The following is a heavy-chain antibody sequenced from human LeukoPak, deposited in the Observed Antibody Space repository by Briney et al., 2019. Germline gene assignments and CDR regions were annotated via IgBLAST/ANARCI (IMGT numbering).Heavy chain of an antibody. CDR2: IYYSGGT. J-gene: IGHJ4*02. V-gene: IGHV4-39*07. D-gene: IGHD6-6*01. Sequence: SETLSLTCTVSGGSISSASFYWGWIRQPPGKGLEWIGRIYYSGGTSYKPSLESRVTISVDTSKNQFSLKLSSVTAADTAVYYCAGEAARIHFDYWGQGTLVTVSS. CDR1: GGSISSASFY. CDR3: AGEAARIHFDY.